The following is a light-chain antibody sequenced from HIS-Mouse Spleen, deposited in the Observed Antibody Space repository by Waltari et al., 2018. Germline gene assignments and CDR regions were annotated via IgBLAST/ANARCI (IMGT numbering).Light chain of an antibody. J-gene: IGLJ2*01. CDR3: QVWDSSSDHVV. V-gene: IGLV3-21*03. CDR2: DDS. CDR1: NLGSKS. Sequence: SYVLTQPPSVSVAPGKTARIPCGGNNLGSKSVHWYQQKPGQAPVLVVYDDSDRPSGIPGRFSGSNSGNTATLTISRVEAGDEADYYCQVWDSSSDHVVFGGGTKLTVL.